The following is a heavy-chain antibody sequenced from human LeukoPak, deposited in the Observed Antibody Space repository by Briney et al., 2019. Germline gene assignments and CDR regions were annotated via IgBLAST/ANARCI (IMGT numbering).Heavy chain of an antibody. V-gene: IGHV3-23*01. CDR2: IRGSGLTT. D-gene: IGHD4-17*01. CDR3: ARDPNGDYIGAFDF. Sequence: GGSLRLSCAASGFTFSNYALIWVRQGPVKGLEWVSDIRGSGLTTFYADSVKGRFTISRDNSKNTLYLQMNSLRAEDTAVYYCARDPNGDYIGAFDFWGQGTKVTVSS. CDR1: GFTFSNYA. J-gene: IGHJ3*01.